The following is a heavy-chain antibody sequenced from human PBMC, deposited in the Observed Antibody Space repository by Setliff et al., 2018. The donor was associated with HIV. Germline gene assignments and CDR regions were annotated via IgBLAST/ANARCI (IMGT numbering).Heavy chain of an antibody. CDR1: CYTFTSYG. Sequence: ASVKVSCKASCYTFTSYGISWVRQAPGQGLEWMGWISAYNGNTNYAQKLQGRVTMTTDTSTSTAYMELRSLRSDDTAVYYCARDSSGQSTFLAPPWYFDLWGRGTLVTVS. D-gene: IGHD2-2*01. CDR3: ARDSSGQSTFLAPPWYFDL. J-gene: IGHJ2*01. V-gene: IGHV1-18*01. CDR2: ISAYNGNT.